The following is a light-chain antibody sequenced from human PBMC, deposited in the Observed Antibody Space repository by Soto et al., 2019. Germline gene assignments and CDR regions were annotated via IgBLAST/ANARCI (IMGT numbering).Light chain of an antibody. CDR1: SSDVGGYNY. CDR3: TSYTSSSTLRV. CDR2: GVS. Sequence: QSALTQPASVSGSPGQSITISCTGTSSDVGGYNYVSWYQQHPGRAPKLMIYGVSNRPSGVSNRFSGSKSGNTASLTISGLQAEDEADYYCTSYTSSSTLRVFGGGTKVTVL. V-gene: IGLV2-14*01. J-gene: IGLJ3*02.